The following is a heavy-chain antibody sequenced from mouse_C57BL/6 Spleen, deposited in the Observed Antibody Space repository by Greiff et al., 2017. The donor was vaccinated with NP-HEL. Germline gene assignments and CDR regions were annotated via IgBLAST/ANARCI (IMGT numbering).Heavy chain of an antibody. CDR1: GFTFSDYG. CDR2: ISSGSSTI. CDR3: ARSSSYYGSSYRFAY. D-gene: IGHD1-1*01. V-gene: IGHV5-17*01. J-gene: IGHJ3*01. Sequence: EVKLMESGGGLVKPGGSLKLSCAASGFTFSDYGMHWVRQAPEKGLEWVAYISSGSSTIYYADTVKGRFTISRDNAKNTLFLQMTSLRSEDTAMYYGARSSSYYGSSYRFAYWGQGTLVTVSA.